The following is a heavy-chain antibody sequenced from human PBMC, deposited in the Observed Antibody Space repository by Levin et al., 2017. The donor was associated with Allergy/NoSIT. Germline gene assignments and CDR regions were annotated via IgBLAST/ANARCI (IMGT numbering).Heavy chain of an antibody. V-gene: IGHV4-39*01. D-gene: IGHD1-1*01. CDR2: AYYLGNT. Sequence: ASETLSLTCSVSGGSVSDGLYHWGWIRQPPGKGLEWIASAYYLGNTYYNPSLKSRVTISVDTSKNQFSLKVTSVTAADTAVYYCTRLANGIPSDKWGQGTLVTVSS. CDR3: TRLANGIPSDK. CDR1: GGSVSDGLYH. J-gene: IGHJ4*02.